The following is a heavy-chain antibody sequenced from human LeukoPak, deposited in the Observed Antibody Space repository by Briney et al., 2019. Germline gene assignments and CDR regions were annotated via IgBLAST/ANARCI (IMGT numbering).Heavy chain of an antibody. Sequence: ASVKVSCKASGYTFTGYYMHWVRQAPGQGLEWMGWINPNSGGTNYAQKFQGRVTMTRDTSISTAYMELSRLRSEDTAVYYCARDSSSWYYFEYWGQGTLVTVSS. CDR1: GYTFTGYY. J-gene: IGHJ4*02. CDR3: ARDSSSWYYFEY. CDR2: INPNSGGT. D-gene: IGHD6-13*01. V-gene: IGHV1-2*02.